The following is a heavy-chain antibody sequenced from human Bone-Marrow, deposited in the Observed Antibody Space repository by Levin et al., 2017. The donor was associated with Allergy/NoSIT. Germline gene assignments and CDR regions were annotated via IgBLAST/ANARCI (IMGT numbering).Heavy chain of an antibody. V-gene: IGHV1-2*02. J-gene: IGHJ3*02. CDR2: INPDSGDT. Sequence: ASVKVSCKASGYTFTAYYMHWVRQAPGQGLEWMGWINPDSGDTNYAQKFQGRVTLTRDTSIRTVYMDLSRLRSDDTAVYYCAARNCGNNCYSWDAFDIWGQGTMVTVSS. CDR1: GYTFTAYY. D-gene: IGHD2-21*02. CDR3: AARNCGNNCYSWDAFDI.